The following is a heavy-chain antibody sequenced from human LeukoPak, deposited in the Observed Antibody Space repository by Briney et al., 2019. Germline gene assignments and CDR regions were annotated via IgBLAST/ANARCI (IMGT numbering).Heavy chain of an antibody. D-gene: IGHD3-22*01. V-gene: IGHV3-23*01. J-gene: IGHJ3*01. CDR2: ISGSGGST. Sequence: GGTLRLSCAASGFTFSSYGMSWVRQAPGKGLEWVSAISGSGGSTYYADSVKGRFTISRDNSKNTLYLQMNSLIAEDTAVYYCAKGLSWDSSGYQHWGQGTMVTVSS. CDR3: AKGLSWDSSGYQH. CDR1: GFTFSSYG.